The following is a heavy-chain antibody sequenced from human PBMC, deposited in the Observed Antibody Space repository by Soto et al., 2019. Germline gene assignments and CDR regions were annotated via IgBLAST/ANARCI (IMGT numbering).Heavy chain of an antibody. D-gene: IGHD6-13*01. V-gene: IGHV3-11*06. Sequence: ALRLSCAASGFTFSDYYRSWIRQAPGKGLEWVSYISSSSYTNYADSVKGRFTISRDNAKNSLYLQMNSLIAEDTAVYYCARDRRSHPFPYYYYGMDVWGQGPTVTVSS. CDR1: GFTFSDYY. J-gene: IGHJ6*02. CDR3: ARDRRSHPFPYYYYGMDV. CDR2: ISSSSYT.